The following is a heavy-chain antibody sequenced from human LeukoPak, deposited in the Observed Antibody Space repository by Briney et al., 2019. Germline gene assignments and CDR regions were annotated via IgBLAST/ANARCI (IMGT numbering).Heavy chain of an antibody. CDR3: TTDANWIDY. V-gene: IGHV3-15*01. J-gene: IGHJ4*02. CDR1: GFTFSNAW. CDR2: IKSKTDGGTT. D-gene: IGHD1-20*01. Sequence: PGGSLRLSCAASGFTFSNAWMSWVRQAPGKGLEWVGSIKSKTDGGTTDYAAPVKGRFTISGDDSKNTLYLQMNSLKTEDTAVYYCTTDANWIDYWGQGTLVTVSS.